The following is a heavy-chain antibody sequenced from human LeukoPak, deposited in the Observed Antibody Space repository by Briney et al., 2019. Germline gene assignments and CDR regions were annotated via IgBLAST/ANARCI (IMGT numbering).Heavy chain of an antibody. CDR1: GYIFPNYD. V-gene: IGHV1-8*01. CDR2: MNPKTGNT. CDR3: ARDNYPYGLDV. D-gene: IGHD1-1*01. J-gene: IGHJ6*02. Sequence: ASVKVSCKASGYIFPNYDINWVRQATGQGLEWMGWMNPKTGNTGYAQKFQGRVTMTRDTSTNTAYMELSSLRFEDTAVYYCARDNYPYGLDVWGQGTTVTVSS.